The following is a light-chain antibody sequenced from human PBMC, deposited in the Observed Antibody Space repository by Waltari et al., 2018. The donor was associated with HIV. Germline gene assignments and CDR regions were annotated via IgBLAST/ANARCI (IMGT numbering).Light chain of an antibody. CDR2: VGPGGIVG. CDR1: SGDSNYR. Sequence: QPLLTQPPSASASLGASVTLTCTLSSGDSNYRVDSYQQRPGKGPRFVMRVGPGGIVGSKGDGIPDRFSALGSGLNRYLTIKNIQEEDESDYHCGADHGTGSNFVYVFGPGTKVTVL. J-gene: IGLJ1*01. V-gene: IGLV9-49*02. CDR3: GADHGTGSNFVYV.